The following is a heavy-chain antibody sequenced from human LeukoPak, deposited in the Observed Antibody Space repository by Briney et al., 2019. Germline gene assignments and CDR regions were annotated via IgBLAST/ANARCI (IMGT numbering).Heavy chain of an antibody. CDR1: GGSISSYY. Sequence: PSETLSLTCTVSGGSISSYYWSWIRQPPGKGLEWIGYIYYSGSTNYNPSLKSRVTISVDTSKNQFSLKLSSVTAADTAVYYCAREDVLMVYGSRYMDVWGKGTTVTVSS. J-gene: IGHJ6*03. CDR3: AREDVLMVYGSRYMDV. CDR2: IYYSGST. D-gene: IGHD2-8*01. V-gene: IGHV4-59*01.